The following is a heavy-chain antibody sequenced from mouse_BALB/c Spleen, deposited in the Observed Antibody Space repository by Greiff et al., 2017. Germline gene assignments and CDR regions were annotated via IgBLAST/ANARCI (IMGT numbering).Heavy chain of an antibody. J-gene: IGHJ4*01. CDR3: ARDKYAMDY. Sequence: DVHLVESGGGLVQPGGSLSLSCAPSGFTFTDYYMSWVRQPPGKALEWLGFIRNKANGYTTEYSASVKGRFTISRDNSQSILYLQMNTLRAEDSATYYYARDKYAMDYWGQGTSVTVSS. CDR2: IRNKANGYTT. CDR1: GFTFTDYY. V-gene: IGHV7-3*02.